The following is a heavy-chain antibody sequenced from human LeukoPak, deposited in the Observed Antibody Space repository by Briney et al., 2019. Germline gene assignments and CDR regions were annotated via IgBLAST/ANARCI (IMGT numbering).Heavy chain of an antibody. J-gene: IGHJ4*02. CDR2: ISSSSSYT. CDR3: ARAFYYGSGSPMGY. CDR1: GFTFSDYY. D-gene: IGHD3-10*01. Sequence: GGSLRLSCAASGFTFSDYYMSWIRQAPGKGLGWVSYISSSSSYTNYADSVKGRFTISRDNAKNSLYLQMNSLRAEDTAVYYCARAFYYGSGSPMGYWGQGTLVTVSS. V-gene: IGHV3-11*05.